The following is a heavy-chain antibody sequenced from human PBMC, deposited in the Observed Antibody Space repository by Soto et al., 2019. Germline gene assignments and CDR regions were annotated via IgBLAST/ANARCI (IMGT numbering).Heavy chain of an antibody. V-gene: IGHV3-48*01. CDR2: ISSSSSTI. CDR3: ARAKYDSWSGYTSALDY. Sequence: EVQLVESGGGLVQPGGSLRLSCAASGFTFSSYSMNWVRQAPGKGLEWVSYISSSSSTIYYADSVKGRFTISRDNAKNSLYLQMNSLRAEDTAVYYCARAKYDSWSGYTSALDYWGQGTLVTVSS. D-gene: IGHD3-3*01. J-gene: IGHJ4*02. CDR1: GFTFSSYS.